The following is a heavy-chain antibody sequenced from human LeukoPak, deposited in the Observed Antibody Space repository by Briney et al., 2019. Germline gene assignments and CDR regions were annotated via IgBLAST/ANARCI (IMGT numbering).Heavy chain of an antibody. CDR2: ISYDGSNK. Sequence: GGSLRLSCAASGFTFSSYAMHWVRQAPGKGLEWVAVISYDGSNKYYADSVKGRFTISRDNSKNTLYLQMNSLRAEDTAVYYCAREGGSTGFLEWLSNKPLTYYFDYWGQGTLVTVSS. V-gene: IGHV3-30-3*01. J-gene: IGHJ4*02. CDR1: GFTFSSYA. CDR3: AREGGSTGFLEWLSNKPLTYYFDY. D-gene: IGHD3-3*01.